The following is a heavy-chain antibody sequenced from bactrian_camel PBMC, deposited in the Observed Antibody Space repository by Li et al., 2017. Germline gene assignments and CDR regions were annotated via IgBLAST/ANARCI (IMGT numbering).Heavy chain of an antibody. Sequence: VQLVESGGGLVQPGVSLRLSCAASGYTHRGYWSAWFRQAPGKEREGVAVLATDGQTTYADSVKGRFTISKDNAKNTLYLEMNSLKPEDTAMYYCAARGTQTYCSFGLLEDSYNYWGQGTQVTVS. D-gene: IGHD2*01. CDR3: AARGTQTYCSFGLLEDSYNY. V-gene: IGHV3S6*01. CDR2: LATDGQT. J-gene: IGHJ4*01. CDR1: GYTHRGYW.